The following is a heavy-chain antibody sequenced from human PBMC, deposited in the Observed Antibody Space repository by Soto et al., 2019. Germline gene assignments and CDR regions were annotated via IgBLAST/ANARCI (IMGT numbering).Heavy chain of an antibody. V-gene: IGHV3-48*01. CDR1: RFIFRNYG. Sequence: SHRICGASSRFIFRNYGINFIRQAPGKGLEWVSYISSSGSAIHYADSVKGRFIMSRDNAKNSLYLQMNSLRAEDTAVYYYARAAYNSGPDYWGQGTLVTVSS. CDR2: ISSSGSAI. J-gene: IGHJ4*02. D-gene: IGHD2-21*01. CDR3: ARAAYNSGPDY.